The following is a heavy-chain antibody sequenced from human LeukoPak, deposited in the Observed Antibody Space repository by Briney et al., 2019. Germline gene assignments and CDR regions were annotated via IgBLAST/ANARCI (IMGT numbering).Heavy chain of an antibody. CDR1: GGSISSGGYY. CDR3: ARASYSSSSSFDH. J-gene: IGHJ4*02. V-gene: IGHV4-31*03. CDR2: IYYSGST. D-gene: IGHD6-6*01. Sequence: SETLSLTCTVSGGSISSGGYYWSWIRQHPGKGLEWIGYIYYSGSTYYNPSLKSRVTISVDTSKNQFSLKLSSVTAADTAVYHCARASYSSSSSFDHWGQGTLVTVSS.